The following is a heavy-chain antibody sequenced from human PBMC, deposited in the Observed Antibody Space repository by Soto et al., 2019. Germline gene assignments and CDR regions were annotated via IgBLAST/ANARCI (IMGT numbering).Heavy chain of an antibody. J-gene: IGHJ4*02. CDR1: GFTFTNYW. CDR2: IYPGDSDT. D-gene: IGHD2-2*01. V-gene: IGHV5-51*01. Sequence: GESLKISCRGSGFTFTNYWIAWVRQMPGKGLEWMEIIYPGDSDTSYSPSFQGQVTISAAKSINTAYLHWSSLKASDTAMYYCAKHEGYCSSTTCSNFDSWGQGTLVTVSS. CDR3: AKHEGYCSSTTCSNFDS.